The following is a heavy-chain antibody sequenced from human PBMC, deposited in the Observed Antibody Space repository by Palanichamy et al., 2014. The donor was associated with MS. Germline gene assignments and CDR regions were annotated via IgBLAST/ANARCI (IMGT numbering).Heavy chain of an antibody. CDR3: ARHFPEDLDGFDI. J-gene: IGHJ3*02. CDR2: VHFSGIT. V-gene: IGHV4-39*01. D-gene: IGHD1-14*01. CDR1: GDSISSKNYF. Sequence: QLQLQESGPGLVKPSETLFLTCTVSGDSISSKNYFWGWIRQPPGKGLEWIGAVHFSGITNYNPSLTNRVTISADTSKNQFSLKLNSVTAADTAVYFCARHFPEDLDGFDIWGQGTLVTVSS.